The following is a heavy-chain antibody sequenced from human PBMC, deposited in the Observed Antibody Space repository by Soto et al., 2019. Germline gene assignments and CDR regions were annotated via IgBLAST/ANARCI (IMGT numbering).Heavy chain of an antibody. D-gene: IGHD6-19*01. Sequence: PSPTLSLTCAISGDSVSSNSAAWYWFRQSPSRGLEWLGRTYYRSKWNNDYAVFVKSRITISPDTSKNHFSLQLNSVTPDDTAIYYCTRALGASGPDSWGQGTQVTVSS. V-gene: IGHV6-1*01. J-gene: IGHJ4*02. CDR3: TRALGASGPDS. CDR2: TYYRSKWNN. CDR1: GDSVSSNSAA.